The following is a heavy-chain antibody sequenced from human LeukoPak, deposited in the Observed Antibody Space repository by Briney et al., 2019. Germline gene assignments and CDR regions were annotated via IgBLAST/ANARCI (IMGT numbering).Heavy chain of an antibody. CDR2: ISSSSSYI. J-gene: IGHJ4*02. Sequence: GGSLRLSCAASGFTFSSYEMNWVRQAPGKGLEWVSSISSSSSYIYYADAVKGRFTISRDNAKNSLYLQMNSLRAEDTAVYYCARSSGYSYGYMGADYWGQGTLVTVSS. D-gene: IGHD5-18*01. CDR1: GFTFSSYE. V-gene: IGHV3-21*01. CDR3: ARSSGYSYGYMGADY.